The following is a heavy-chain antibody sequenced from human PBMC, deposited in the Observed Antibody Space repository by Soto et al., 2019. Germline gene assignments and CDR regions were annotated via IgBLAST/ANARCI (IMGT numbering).Heavy chain of an antibody. Sequence: SETLSLTCAVYGGSFSGYYWSWIRQPPGKGLEWIGEINHSGSTNYNPSLKSRVTISVDTSKNQFSLKLSSVTAADTAVYYCASRELLLDWFDPWGQVTLVTVSS. CDR2: INHSGST. D-gene: IGHD3-10*01. J-gene: IGHJ5*02. CDR1: GGSFSGYY. CDR3: ASRELLLDWFDP. V-gene: IGHV4-34*01.